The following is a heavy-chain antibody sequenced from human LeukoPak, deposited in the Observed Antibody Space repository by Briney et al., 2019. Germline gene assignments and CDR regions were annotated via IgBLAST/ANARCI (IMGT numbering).Heavy chain of an antibody. CDR1: GGSSSGYY. CDR3: ARGGRDYGSGSYGY. CDR2: INHSGST. J-gene: IGHJ4*02. D-gene: IGHD3-10*01. V-gene: IGHV4-34*01. Sequence: PSETLTLTCAVYGGSSSGYYWSWIRQPPGKELGWIGEINHSGSTNYNPSLKSRVTISVDTSKNQFSLKLSSVTAADTAVYYCARGGRDYGSGSYGYWGQGTLVTVSS.